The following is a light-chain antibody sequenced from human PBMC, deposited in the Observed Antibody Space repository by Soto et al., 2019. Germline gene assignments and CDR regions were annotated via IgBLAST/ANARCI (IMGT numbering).Light chain of an antibody. CDR3: QQYGSSRST. V-gene: IGKV3-20*01. CDR1: QSVDSSY. J-gene: IGKJ5*01. Sequence: ELVLTQSPGTLSLSPGEGATLSCRASQSVDSSYLAWYQQKPAQSPRLLIYGASTRATGVPDRFSGSGSGTDFTLTISRLEPEDFAVYYCQQYGSSRSTFGQGTRLEIK. CDR2: GAS.